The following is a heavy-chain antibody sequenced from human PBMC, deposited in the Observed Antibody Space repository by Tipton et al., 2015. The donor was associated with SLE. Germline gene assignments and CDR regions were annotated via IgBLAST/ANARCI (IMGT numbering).Heavy chain of an antibody. CDR1: GGSFSGYH. D-gene: IGHD3-3*01. V-gene: IGHV4-34*01. J-gene: IGHJ4*02. CDR3: ARDPYDSWSDYQATFDY. CDR2: INDIGST. Sequence: AGLVKPSETLSLRCVVYGGSFSGYHWSWLRQSPGKGLEWIGEINDIGSTNYNPSLKSRVTMSVDTSKNQFSLKLTSVTAADTAVYYCARDPYDSWSDYQATFDYWGQGTLATVSP.